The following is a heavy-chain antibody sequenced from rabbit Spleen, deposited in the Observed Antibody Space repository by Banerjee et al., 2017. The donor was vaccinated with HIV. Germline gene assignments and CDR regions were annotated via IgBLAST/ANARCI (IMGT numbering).Heavy chain of an antibody. CDR2: IDPLFGIT. Sequence: QEQLVESGGGLVKPEGSLKLSCTASGFSFSNKAVMCWVRQAPGKGLEWIGYIDPLFGITYYANWVNGRFSISRENAQNTVFLQMTSLTAADTATYFCARDGAGGSYFALWGQGPLVTVS. CDR1: GFSFSNKA. CDR3: ARDGAGGSYFAL. D-gene: IGHD8-1*01. J-gene: IGHJ4*01. V-gene: IGHV1S47*01.